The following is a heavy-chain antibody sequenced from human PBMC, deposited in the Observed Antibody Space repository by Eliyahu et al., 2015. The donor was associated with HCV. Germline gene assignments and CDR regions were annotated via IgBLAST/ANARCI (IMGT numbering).Heavy chain of an antibody. V-gene: IGHV1-24*01. Sequence: QVQLVQSGAEVKKPGASVKVSCKVSGYTLTELSMHWVRQAPGKGLEWMGGFDPEDGETIYAQKFQGRVTMTEDTSTDTAYMELSSLRSEDTAVYYCATSPLHDFWSGYRLDYWGQGTLVTVSS. J-gene: IGHJ4*02. D-gene: IGHD3-3*01. CDR1: GYTLTELS. CDR2: FDPEDGET. CDR3: ATSPLHDFWSGYRLDY.